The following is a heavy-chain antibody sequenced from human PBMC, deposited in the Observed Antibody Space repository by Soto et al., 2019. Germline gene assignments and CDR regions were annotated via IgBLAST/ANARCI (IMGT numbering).Heavy chain of an antibody. CDR3: ARESLRPLYYYYMDV. CDR1: GFTFSSYW. J-gene: IGHJ6*03. V-gene: IGHV3-7*01. Sequence: GGSLRLSCAASGFTFSSYWMSWVRQAPGKGLEWVANIKQDGSEKYYVDSVKGRFTISRDNAKNSLYLQMNSLRAEDTAVYYCARESLRPLYYYYMDVWGKGTTVTVSS. D-gene: IGHD3-3*01. CDR2: IKQDGSEK.